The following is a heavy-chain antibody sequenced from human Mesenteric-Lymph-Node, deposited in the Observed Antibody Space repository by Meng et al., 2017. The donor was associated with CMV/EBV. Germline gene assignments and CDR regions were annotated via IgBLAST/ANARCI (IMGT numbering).Heavy chain of an antibody. V-gene: IGHV4-38-2*02. J-gene: IGHJ5*02. CDR1: GFSISSGYY. D-gene: IGHD3-10*01. CDR2: INHSGRT. Sequence: SETLSLTCTVSGFSISSGYYWGWIRQPPGKGLEWIGEINHSGRTNYNPSLKSRVTISVDTSKNQFSLKLSSVTAADTTVYYCARGRSLWFGPSNWFDPWGLGILVTVSS. CDR3: ARGRSLWFGPSNWFDP.